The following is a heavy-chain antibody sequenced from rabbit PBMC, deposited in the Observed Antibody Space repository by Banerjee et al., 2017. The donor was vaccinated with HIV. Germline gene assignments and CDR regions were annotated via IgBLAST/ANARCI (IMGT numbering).Heavy chain of an antibody. CDR2: IYAGSSGST. V-gene: IGHV1S40*01. D-gene: IGHD6-1*01. CDR1: GFDFISNA. CDR3: ARETAAYAGDTYTTGGNL. J-gene: IGHJ4*01. Sequence: QSLEESGGDLVKPGASLTLTCTASGFDFISNAMCWVRQAPGKGLEWIACIYAGSSGSTYYASWAKGRFTISKTSSTTVTLQMTSLTAADTATYFCARETAAYAGDTYTTGGNLWGPGTLVTVS.